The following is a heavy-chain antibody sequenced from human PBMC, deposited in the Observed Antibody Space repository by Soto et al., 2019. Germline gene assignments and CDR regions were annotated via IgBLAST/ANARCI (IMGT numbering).Heavy chain of an antibody. CDR2: ISGSGQST. V-gene: IGHV3-23*01. D-gene: IGHD3-3*01. CDR1: GFTFSNYA. Sequence: EVQLLESGGGLVQPGGSLRLSCAASGFTFSNYAMSWVRQAPGKGLEWVSGISGSGQSTYYADSVKGRFTISRDNSKNTLYLQMNSLRAEDPAVYYCAKAHDFWSSYFDYWGQGTLVTVSS. CDR3: AKAHDFWSSYFDY. J-gene: IGHJ4*02.